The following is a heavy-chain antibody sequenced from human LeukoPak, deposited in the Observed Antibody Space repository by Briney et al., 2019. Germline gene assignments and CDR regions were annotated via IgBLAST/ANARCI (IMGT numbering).Heavy chain of an antibody. J-gene: IGHJ4*02. CDR1: GYTFTDYY. CDR3: ARDTYYDSGFHYYNY. V-gene: IGHV1-2*02. D-gene: IGHD3-22*01. Sequence: ASVKVSCKASGYTFTDYYIHWVRQAPGQGLEWMGCIDLKSGGTDYALNFQGRVTMTRDTSITTASMELSRLTSDDTAVYYCARDTYYDSGFHYYNYWGQGTLVTVSS. CDR2: IDLKSGGT.